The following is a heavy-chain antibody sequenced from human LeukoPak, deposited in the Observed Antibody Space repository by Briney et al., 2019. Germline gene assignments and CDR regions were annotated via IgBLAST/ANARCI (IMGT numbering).Heavy chain of an antibody. CDR2: INPDESSP. D-gene: IGHD6-19*01. Sequence: TGGSLRLSCTASGYTFRSYYVHWVRQVPGKGPVWVSRINPDESSPIFADSVKGRFTISRDNAKDTLYLQMSSLRADDTALYYCARAVTGRGCIDFWGQGTLVTVSS. CDR3: ARAVTGRGCIDF. J-gene: IGHJ4*02. CDR1: GYTFRSYY. V-gene: IGHV3-74*01.